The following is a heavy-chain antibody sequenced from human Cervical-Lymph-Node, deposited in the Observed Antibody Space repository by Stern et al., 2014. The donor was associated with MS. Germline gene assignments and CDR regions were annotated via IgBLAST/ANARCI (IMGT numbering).Heavy chain of an antibody. CDR2: ISSVGSDI. Sequence: EVQLVESGGGLLKPGGSLRLSCAASGFTFSNYIMNWVRQAPGKGLEWVSSISSVGSDIYYADSVKGRFTISRDNAKNSLYLQMNGLRDEDTAVYYCAFKRMSGGVSGTHYWGHGTLVTVSS. V-gene: IGHV3-21*01. CDR1: GFTFSNYI. J-gene: IGHJ4*01. D-gene: IGHD6-19*01. CDR3: AFKRMSGGVSGTHY.